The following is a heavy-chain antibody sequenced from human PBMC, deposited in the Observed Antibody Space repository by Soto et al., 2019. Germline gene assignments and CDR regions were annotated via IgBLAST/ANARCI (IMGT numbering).Heavy chain of an antibody. V-gene: IGHV3-33*01. J-gene: IGHJ3*02. Sequence: QVQLVESGGGVVQPGRSLRLSCAASGFTFSSYGMHWVRQAPGKGLEWVAVIWYDGSNKYYADSVKGRFTISRDNSKNTLYLQMNSLRAEDTAVYYCARGAIESGYAFDIWGQGTMVTVSS. CDR3: ARGAIESGYAFDI. CDR2: IWYDGSNK. D-gene: IGHD3-3*01. CDR1: GFTFSSYG.